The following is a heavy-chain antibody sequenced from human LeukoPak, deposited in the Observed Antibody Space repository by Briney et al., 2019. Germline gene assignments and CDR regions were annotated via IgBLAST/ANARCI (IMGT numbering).Heavy chain of an antibody. CDR2: INGDGSST. Sequence: PGGSLRLSCAASGFTFSTYWIYWVRQAPGKGLVWVSRINGDGSSTNYADSVKGRFTISRDNAKNTLYPQMNSLRAEDTAVYYCARGYYSGPGGYWGQGTLVTVSS. D-gene: IGHD4-11*01. CDR1: GFTFSTYW. J-gene: IGHJ4*02. CDR3: ARGYYSGPGGY. V-gene: IGHV3-74*01.